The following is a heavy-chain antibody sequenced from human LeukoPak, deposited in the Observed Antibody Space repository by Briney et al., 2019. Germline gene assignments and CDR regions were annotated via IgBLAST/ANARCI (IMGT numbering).Heavy chain of an antibody. D-gene: IGHD6-19*01. Sequence: QAGGSLRLSCAASGITFTNAWLTWVRQAPGKGLEWVSVIYSGGSTYYADSVKGRFTISRDNSKNTLYLQMNSLGAEDTAVYYCASSHYDSDWSGLCFEYWGQGTLVTVSS. CDR3: ASSHYDSDWSGLCFEY. V-gene: IGHV3-66*01. J-gene: IGHJ4*02. CDR2: IYSGGST. CDR1: GITFTNAW.